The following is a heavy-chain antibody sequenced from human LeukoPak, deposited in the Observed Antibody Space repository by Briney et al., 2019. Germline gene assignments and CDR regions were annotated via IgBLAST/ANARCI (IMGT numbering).Heavy chain of an antibody. D-gene: IGHD5-12*01. CDR1: GFTFRSCG. CDR2: IPYDGSNT. CDR3: ATDSGYNAFDV. V-gene: IGHV3-30*02. Sequence: GGSLRLSCAASGFTFRSCGMHWVRQAPGKGLEWVTFIPYDGSNTWYADSVKGRFTISRDNAKNSLYLQMNSLRVEDTAVYYCATDSGYNAFDVWGQGTMVSVSS. J-gene: IGHJ3*01.